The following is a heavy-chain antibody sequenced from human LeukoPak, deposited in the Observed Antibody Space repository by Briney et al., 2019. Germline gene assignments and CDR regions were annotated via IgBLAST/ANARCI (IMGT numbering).Heavy chain of an antibody. D-gene: IGHD3-22*01. CDR2: IYYSGSS. CDR1: GGSISSSSYY. Sequence: SETLSLTCTVSGGSISSSSYYWGWIRQPPGKGLEWIGSIYYSGSSYYNPSLKSRVHISVGTSKNQFSLKLSSVTAADTAVYYCARQRRETYYYDGTGYYYFDYRGQGTLVTVSS. J-gene: IGHJ4*02. CDR3: ARQRRETYYYDGTGYYYFDY. V-gene: IGHV4-39*01.